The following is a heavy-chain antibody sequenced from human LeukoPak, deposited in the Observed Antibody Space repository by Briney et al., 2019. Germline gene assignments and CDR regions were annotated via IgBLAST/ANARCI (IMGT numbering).Heavy chain of an antibody. J-gene: IGHJ4*02. CDR1: GGSISSGGYY. V-gene: IGHV4-31*09. CDR3: ATRGYSGSRALDY. D-gene: IGHD5-12*01. Sequence: SETLSLTCTVSGGSISSGGYYWSWIRQHPGKGLEWIGYIYYSGSTNYNPSLKSRVTISVDKSKNQFSLKLSSVTAADTAVYYCATRGYSGSRALDYWGQGTLVTVSS. CDR2: IYYSGST.